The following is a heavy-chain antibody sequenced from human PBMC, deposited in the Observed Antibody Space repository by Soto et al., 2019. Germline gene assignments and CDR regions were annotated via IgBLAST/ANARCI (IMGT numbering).Heavy chain of an antibody. D-gene: IGHD6-19*01. J-gene: IGHJ3*01. CDR1: GGSFSGYF. CDR3: ARGGSSDWQVAFDF. CDR2: VNHNGRN. Sequence: PSETLSLTCAVYGGSFSGYFWNWIRQTPGKGLEWIGKVNHNGRNNYNPSLKSRVTISLDMSKNQIPLKLTSVTAADTAVYYCARGGSSDWQVAFDFWGQGTMVTVSS. V-gene: IGHV4-34*01.